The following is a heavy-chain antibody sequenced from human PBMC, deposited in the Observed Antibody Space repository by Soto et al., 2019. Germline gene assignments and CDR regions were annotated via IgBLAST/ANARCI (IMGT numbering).Heavy chain of an antibody. Sequence: QLQLQESGPGLVKPSETLSLTCTVSGGSISSSSYYWGWIRQPPGKGLEWIGSIYYSGSTYYNPSLKSRVTISVDTSKNQFSLQLSSVTAADTAVYYCARTYPLAAAGDYFAYWGQGTLVTVSS. CDR1: GGSISSSSYY. CDR2: IYYSGST. CDR3: ARTYPLAAAGDYFAY. D-gene: IGHD6-13*01. J-gene: IGHJ4*02. V-gene: IGHV4-39*01.